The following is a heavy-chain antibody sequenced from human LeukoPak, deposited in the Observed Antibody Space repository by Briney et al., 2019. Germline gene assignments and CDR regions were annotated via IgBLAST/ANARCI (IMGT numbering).Heavy chain of an antibody. V-gene: IGHV1-69*06. D-gene: IGHD3-22*01. CDR2: IIPIFGTA. CDR1: GRTFSSYA. J-gene: IGHJ4*02. CDR3: ARDYYYDSSGYSPFDF. Sequence: ASVKVSCKVSGRTFSSYAINWVRQAPGQGLEWMGGIIPIFGTANYAQKFQGRVTITADTSTTTAYMELSSLRPDDTAVYYCARDYYYDSSGYSPFDFWGQGTLVTVSS.